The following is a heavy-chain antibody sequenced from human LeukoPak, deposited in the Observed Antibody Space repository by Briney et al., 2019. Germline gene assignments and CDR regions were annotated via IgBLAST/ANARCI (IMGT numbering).Heavy chain of an antibody. V-gene: IGHV1-2*02. Sequence: VASVKVSCKASGYTFTGYYMHWVRQAPGQGLEWMGWINPNSGGTNYAQRFQGRVTMTRDTSISTAYMELSRLRSDDTAVYYCAIPYYDFWSGYSLSPADYWGQGTLVTVSS. CDR1: GYTFTGYY. CDR2: INPNSGGT. CDR3: AIPYYDFWSGYSLSPADY. D-gene: IGHD3-3*01. J-gene: IGHJ4*02.